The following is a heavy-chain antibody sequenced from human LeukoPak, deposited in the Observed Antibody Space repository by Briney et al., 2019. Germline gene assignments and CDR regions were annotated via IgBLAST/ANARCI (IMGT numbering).Heavy chain of an antibody. D-gene: IGHD2-15*01. CDR1: GFTLTTYW. J-gene: IGHJ4*02. V-gene: IGHV3-7*05. Sequence: PGGSLRLSCAASGFTLTTYWMSWLRQAPGKGLEWVANINQDGSEKYYVDSVEGRFTISRDNARNSLYLQLNSLRAEDTAVYYCARMTGGLWDYWGQGTLVTVSS. CDR3: ARMTGGLWDY. CDR2: INQDGSEK.